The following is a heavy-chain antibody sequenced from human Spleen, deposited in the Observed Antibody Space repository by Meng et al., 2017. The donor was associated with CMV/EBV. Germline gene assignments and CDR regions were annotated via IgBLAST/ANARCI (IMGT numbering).Heavy chain of an antibody. CDR3: ARDLQGFWSGYHY. D-gene: IGHD3-3*01. CDR1: GYTFTGYY. Sequence: KASGYTFTGYYIHWVRQAPGQGLAWMGWINPNSDGTNFAQKFQGRVTMTRDTSISTAYMELSRLRSDDTAVYYCARDLQGFWSGYHYWGQGTLVTVSS. CDR2: INPNSDGT. V-gene: IGHV1-2*02. J-gene: IGHJ4*02.